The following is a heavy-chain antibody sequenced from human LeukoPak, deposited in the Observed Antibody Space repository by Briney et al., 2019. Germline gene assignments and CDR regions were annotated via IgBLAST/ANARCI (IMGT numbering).Heavy chain of an antibody. CDR3: AKAVQLERGYFDY. J-gene: IGHJ4*02. CDR2: ISGSGGST. D-gene: IGHD1-1*01. V-gene: IGHV3-23*01. Sequence: RGSLRLSCAASGFTFSNAWMNWVRQAPGKGLEWVTSISGSGGSTYYADSVKGRFTISRDSSKNTLYLQMNSLRVEDTAVYYCAKAVQLERGYFDYWGQGTLVTVSS. CDR1: GFTFSNAW.